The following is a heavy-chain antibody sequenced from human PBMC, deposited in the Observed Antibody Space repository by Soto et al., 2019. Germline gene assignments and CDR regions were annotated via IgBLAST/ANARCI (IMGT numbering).Heavy chain of an antibody. J-gene: IGHJ5*02. Sequence: SETLSLTCTVSGGSISSGGYYWSWIRQHPGKGLEWIGYIYYSGSTYYNPSLKSRVTISVDTSKNQFSLELRSLRSDDTAVYYCVRDYLHYDVLTGSFSHYFDPWGQGTLVTVSS. V-gene: IGHV4-31*03. CDR1: GGSISSGGYY. D-gene: IGHD3-9*01. CDR2: IYYSGST. CDR3: VRDYLHYDVLTGSFSHYFDP.